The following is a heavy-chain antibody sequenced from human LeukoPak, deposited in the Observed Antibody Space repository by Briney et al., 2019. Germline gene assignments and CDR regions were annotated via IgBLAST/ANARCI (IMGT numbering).Heavy chain of an antibody. D-gene: IGHD6-6*01. CDR1: GGSISSSSYY. CDR2: IYYSGST. J-gene: IGHJ4*02. Sequence: SETLSLTCTVSGGSISSSSYYWGWIRQPPGKGLEWIGSIYYSGSTYYNPSLKSRVTISVDTPKNQFSLKLNSVTAADTAVYYCARDDSSLFDYWGQGTLVTVSS. CDR3: ARDDSSLFDY. V-gene: IGHV4-39*07.